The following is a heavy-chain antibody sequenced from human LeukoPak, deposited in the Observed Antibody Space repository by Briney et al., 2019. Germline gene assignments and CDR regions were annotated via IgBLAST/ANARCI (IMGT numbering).Heavy chain of an antibody. Sequence: ASVKVSCKASGGTFSSYSISWVRQAPGQGLEWMGGIIPIFGTANYAQKFQGRVTMTTDTSTSTAYMELRSLRSDDTAVYYCARGPIAGPQDYWGQGTLVTVSS. D-gene: IGHD6-13*01. J-gene: IGHJ4*02. V-gene: IGHV1-69*05. CDR1: GGTFSSYS. CDR2: IIPIFGTA. CDR3: ARGPIAGPQDY.